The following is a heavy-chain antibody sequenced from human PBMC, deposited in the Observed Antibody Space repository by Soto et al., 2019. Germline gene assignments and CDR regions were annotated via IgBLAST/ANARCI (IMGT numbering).Heavy chain of an antibody. CDR2: IGGSGGST. D-gene: IGHD5-12*01. Sequence: EVQLSQSGGGLVQPGGSLRLSCAASGFTFSNFAMRWVRQAPGKGLEWVSAIGGSGGSTYYAESVKGRFTISRDNSKNTLFLQMNSLRVEDTAVYYCAKDIVAVGGYEAFDFWGQGTMVTVSS. V-gene: IGHV3-23*01. CDR1: GFTFSNFA. J-gene: IGHJ4*02. CDR3: AKDIVAVGGYEAFDF.